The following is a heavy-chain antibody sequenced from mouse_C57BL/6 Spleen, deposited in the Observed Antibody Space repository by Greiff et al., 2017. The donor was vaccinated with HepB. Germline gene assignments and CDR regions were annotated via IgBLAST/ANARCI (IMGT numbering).Heavy chain of an antibody. CDR2: IYPRDGST. V-gene: IGHV1-78*01. J-gene: IGHJ4*01. Sequence: QVQLQQSDAELVKPGASVKISCKVSGYTFTDHTIHWTKQRPEQGLEWIGYIYPRDGSTKYNEKFKGKATLTADKSSSTAYMQLNSLTSEDSAVYFCARAPNYYGSPYAMDYWGQGTSVTVSS. CDR1: GYTFTDHT. D-gene: IGHD1-1*01. CDR3: ARAPNYYGSPYAMDY.